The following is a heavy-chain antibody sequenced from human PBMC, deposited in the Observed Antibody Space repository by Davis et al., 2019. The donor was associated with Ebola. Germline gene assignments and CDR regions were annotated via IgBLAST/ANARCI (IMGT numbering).Heavy chain of an antibody. J-gene: IGHJ5*02. CDR1: GFTVSSNY. Sequence: PGGSLRLSCAASGFTVSSNYMSWVRQAPGKGLEWVSYISSSSSYTNYADSVKGRFTISRHNSKNTLYLQMNSLRAEDTAVYYCARTDGYRFGWFDPWGQGTLVTVSS. V-gene: IGHV3-11*03. CDR2: ISSSSSYT. CDR3: ARTDGYRFGWFDP. D-gene: IGHD5-24*01.